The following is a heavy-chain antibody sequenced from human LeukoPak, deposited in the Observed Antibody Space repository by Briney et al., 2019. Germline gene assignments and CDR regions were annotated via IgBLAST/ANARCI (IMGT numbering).Heavy chain of an antibody. Sequence: SETLSLTCTVSGGSISSSSYYWGWIRQPPGKGLEWIGSIYYNGSTYYNPSLKSRVTIPMDRSKNQFSLRLTSMTAADTAVYYCVSAYCGGDCYHSLLANWGQGILVTVSS. J-gene: IGHJ4*02. D-gene: IGHD2-21*02. V-gene: IGHV4-39*07. CDR2: IYYNGST. CDR3: VSAYCGGDCYHSLLAN. CDR1: GGSISSSSYY.